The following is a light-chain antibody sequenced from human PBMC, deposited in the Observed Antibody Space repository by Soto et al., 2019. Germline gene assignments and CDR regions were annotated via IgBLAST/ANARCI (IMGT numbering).Light chain of an antibody. Sequence: DIQMTQSPSTLSASVGDRVTITCRASQSISSWLAWYQQKPGKAPKLLIYKASSLESGVPARFSGSGSGTEFTLTISILQPDDFATYYCQQYNSWWTFCQGTKVEIK. CDR2: KAS. J-gene: IGKJ1*01. CDR3: QQYNSWWT. CDR1: QSISSW. V-gene: IGKV1-5*03.